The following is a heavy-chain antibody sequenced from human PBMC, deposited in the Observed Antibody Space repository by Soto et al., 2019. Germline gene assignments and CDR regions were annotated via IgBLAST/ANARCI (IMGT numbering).Heavy chain of an antibody. Sequence: EVQLVETGGGLIQPGGSLRLSCLASGFTFSSYEMNWVRQAPGKGLEWVSHITSRSDTIYYADSVKGRFTISRDNAETSLYLQMNSLRAEDTAVYYCARSSGHYRPFDSWGQGTLVTVSS. D-gene: IGHD3-22*01. CDR3: ARSSGHYRPFDS. CDR1: GFTFSSYE. J-gene: IGHJ4*02. CDR2: ITSRSDTI. V-gene: IGHV3-48*03.